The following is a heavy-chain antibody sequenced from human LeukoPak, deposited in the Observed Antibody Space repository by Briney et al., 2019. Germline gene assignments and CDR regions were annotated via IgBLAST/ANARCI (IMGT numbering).Heavy chain of an antibody. Sequence: PGGSLRLSCAASGFTVSSNYMSWVRQASGKGLEWVGRIRSKANSYATAYAASVKGRFTISRDDSKNTAYLQMNSLKTEDTAVYYCTTWGDSSGVVLRDYWGQGTLVTVSS. D-gene: IGHD6-19*01. CDR2: IRSKANSYAT. CDR1: GFTVSSNY. V-gene: IGHV3-73*01. CDR3: TTWGDSSGVVLRDY. J-gene: IGHJ4*02.